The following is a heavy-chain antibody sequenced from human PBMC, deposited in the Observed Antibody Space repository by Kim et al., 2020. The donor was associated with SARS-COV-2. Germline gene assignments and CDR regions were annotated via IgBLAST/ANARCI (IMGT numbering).Heavy chain of an antibody. CDR1: GFTFSSYG. CDR2: IWYDGSNK. V-gene: IGHV3-33*06. D-gene: IGHD3-10*01. J-gene: IGHJ5*02. CDR3: AKEGALWFGELLSRFDP. Sequence: GGSLRLSCAASGFTFSSYGMHWVRQAPGKGLEWVAVIWYDGSNKYYADSVKGRFTISRDNSKNTLYLQMNSLRAEDTAVYYCAKEGALWFGELLSRFDPWGQGTLVTVSS.